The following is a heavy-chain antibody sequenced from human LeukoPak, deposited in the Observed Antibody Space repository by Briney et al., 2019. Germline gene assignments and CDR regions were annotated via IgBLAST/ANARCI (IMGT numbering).Heavy chain of an antibody. Sequence: GSSVKVSCKASGGTFSSYAISWVRQAPGQGLEWMGRIIPIFGTANYAQKVQGRVTITADKSTSTAYMELSSLRSEDTAVYYCARASLGYFDWFFDYWGQGTLVTVSS. D-gene: IGHD3-9*01. CDR3: ARASLGYFDWFFDY. CDR1: GGTFSSYA. CDR2: IIPIFGTA. J-gene: IGHJ4*02. V-gene: IGHV1-69*06.